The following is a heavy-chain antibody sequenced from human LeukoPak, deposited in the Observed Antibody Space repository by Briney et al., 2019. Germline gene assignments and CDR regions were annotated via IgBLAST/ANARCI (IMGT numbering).Heavy chain of an antibody. CDR2: ISGSGGST. D-gene: IGHD5-18*01. CDR3: GVTAMVTLVGDAFDI. CDR1: GFTFSSYA. V-gene: IGHV3-23*01. Sequence: PGESLRLSCPASGFTFSSYAVSSVPQAPGKGLGWVSAISGSGGSTYYAHSVKGRFNISRDNSKNTQYLQMNRLRAEDTDVYYCGVTAMVTLVGDAFDIWGQGTMVTVPS. J-gene: IGHJ3*02.